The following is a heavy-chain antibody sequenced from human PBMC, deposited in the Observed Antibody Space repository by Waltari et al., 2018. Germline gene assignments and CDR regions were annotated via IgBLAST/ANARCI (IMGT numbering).Heavy chain of an antibody. J-gene: IGHJ4*02. CDR2: INIDGGYI. V-gene: IGHV3-74*01. Sequence: EVQLVESGGGLVQPGESLSLSCDASGFDFGAYGMHWVRPTPGKGLEWGSRINIDGGYISYADSVKGRFTISRDNAKNRVFLQLNSVRAEDTAVYYCARKGGRGYPYGPYYYDYWGQGTLVTVSS. CDR3: ARKGGRGYPYGPYYYDY. D-gene: IGHD3-10*01. CDR1: GFDFGAYG.